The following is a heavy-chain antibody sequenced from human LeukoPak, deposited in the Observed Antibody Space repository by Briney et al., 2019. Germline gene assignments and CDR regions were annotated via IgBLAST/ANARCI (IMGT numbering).Heavy chain of an antibody. D-gene: IGHD4-17*01. J-gene: IGHJ6*02. Sequence: PGGSLRLSCAASGFTFSSCAMSWVRQAPGKGLEWVSGITDCGVTTYHADSVKGRFTISRDNSKNTLYLQMNSLRAEDTALYYCAKSRGQYGDYLFYYYGMDVWGQGTTVTVS. CDR2: ITDCGVTT. CDR1: GFTFSSCA. V-gene: IGHV3-23*01. CDR3: AKSRGQYGDYLFYYYGMDV.